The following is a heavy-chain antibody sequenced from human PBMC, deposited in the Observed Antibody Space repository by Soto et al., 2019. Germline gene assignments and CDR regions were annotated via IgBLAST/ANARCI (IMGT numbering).Heavy chain of an antibody. J-gene: IGHJ4*02. CDR1: GGSISPYY. V-gene: IGHV4-59*01. CDR2: IYYSGST. Sequence: XETLSLTGTVSGGSISPYYWSWIRQTPGKGLEWIGYIYYSGSTNYNPSLKSRVTVSVDTSKNQFSLQLSSVTAADTAVYYCARGREYSSSGDLDYWGQGTLVTVS. CDR3: ARGREYSSSGDLDY. D-gene: IGHD6-6*01.